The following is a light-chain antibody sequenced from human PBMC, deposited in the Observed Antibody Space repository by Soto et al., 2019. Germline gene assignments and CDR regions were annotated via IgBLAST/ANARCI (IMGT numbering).Light chain of an antibody. J-gene: IGLJ2*01. V-gene: IGLV2-14*03. Sequence: LTQPASVSGSPGQSITISCTGTSNDIGPYNYVSWYQQHPGKAPRLLIYDVTNRPSGVSDRFSGSKSGRTASLTISGLQAEDEADYYCSSYTSIIAVVFGGGTKLTVL. CDR2: DVT. CDR1: SNDIGPYNY. CDR3: SSYTSIIAVV.